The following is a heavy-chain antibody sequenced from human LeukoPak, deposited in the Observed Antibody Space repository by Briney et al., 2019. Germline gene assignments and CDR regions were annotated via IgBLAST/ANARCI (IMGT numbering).Heavy chain of an antibody. CDR1: GYPISIGYY. CDR3: ARHIAVTGPNY. V-gene: IGHV4-38-2*02. Sequence: SETLSLPCTLTGYPISIGYYWGSIRHPPGTGLEWIGSFYHSGRTYYNPSLKTRLTISVDTSKNQFSLKLSSVTAADTAVYYCARHIAVTGPNYWGQGTLVTVSS. D-gene: IGHD6-19*01. J-gene: IGHJ4*02. CDR2: FYHSGRT.